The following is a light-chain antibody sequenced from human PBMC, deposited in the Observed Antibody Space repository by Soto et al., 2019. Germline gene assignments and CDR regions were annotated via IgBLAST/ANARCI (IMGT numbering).Light chain of an antibody. J-gene: IGKJ5*01. CDR3: QQYYSYPPSIT. CDR2: AAS. V-gene: IGKV1-8*01. CDR1: QGISSY. Sequence: IQMTQSPSSLSASTGDRVTITCRAIQGISSYLAWYQQKPGKAPKLLIYAASTLQSGVPSRFSGSGSGTDFTLTISCLQSEDFATYYCQQYYSYPPSITFGQGTRLEI.